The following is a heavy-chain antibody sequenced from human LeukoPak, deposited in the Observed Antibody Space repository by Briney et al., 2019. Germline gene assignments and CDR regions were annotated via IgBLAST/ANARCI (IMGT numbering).Heavy chain of an antibody. CDR3: AKEREPAAFDY. CDR1: GFTFSNHG. D-gene: IGHD1-26*01. J-gene: IGHJ4*02. Sequence: GRSLRLSCAVSGFTFSNHGMHWVRQAPGKGLEWVAVIWFDGSNQYYADPVKGRFTISRDNSNNTLYLQMNSLRAEDTAVYYCAKEREPAAFDYWGQGTLVTVSS. V-gene: IGHV3-33*06. CDR2: IWFDGSNQ.